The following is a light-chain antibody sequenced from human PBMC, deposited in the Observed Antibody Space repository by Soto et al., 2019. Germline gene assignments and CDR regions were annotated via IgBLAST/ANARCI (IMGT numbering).Light chain of an antibody. J-gene: IGKJ2*01. CDR1: QSVDTN. CDR3: QQYYNWPPYT. Sequence: EVVMTQSPATLSVSPGGRATLSCRASQSVDTNVAWYQQKPGQPPRLLVHGASTRATGIPDRFTGVGSGTDFTLTISGLQSDDFAVYYCQQYYNWPPYTFGQGTKVDIK. V-gene: IGKV3-15*01. CDR2: GAS.